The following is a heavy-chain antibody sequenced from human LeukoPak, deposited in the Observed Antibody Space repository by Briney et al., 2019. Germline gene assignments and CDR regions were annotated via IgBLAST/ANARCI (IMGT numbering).Heavy chain of an antibody. V-gene: IGHV5-51*01. CDR3: ARHTFDDYGDYSNWFDP. D-gene: IGHD4-17*01. J-gene: IGHJ5*02. CDR1: GYSFTSYS. CDR2: IYPGDSDA. Sequence: PGESLKISCKCSGYSFTSYSIGWVGPLPGKGLEWMGIIYPGDSDARYSPSFQGQVTISADKSISTAYLQWSSLKASDTAMYYCARHTFDDYGDYSNWFDPWGQGTLVTVSS.